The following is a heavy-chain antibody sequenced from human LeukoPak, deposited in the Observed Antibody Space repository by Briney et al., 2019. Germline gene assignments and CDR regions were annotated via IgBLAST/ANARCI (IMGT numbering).Heavy chain of an antibody. CDR3: ARPGYGDYNWYFDL. CDR2: INHSGST. Sequence: PSETLSLTCAVYGGSFSGYYWSWIRQPPGKGLEWIGEINHSGSTNYNPSLKSRVTISVDTSKNQFSLKLSSVTAADTAVYYCARPGYGDYNWYFDLWGRGTLVTVSS. CDR1: GGSFSGYY. J-gene: IGHJ2*01. D-gene: IGHD4-17*01. V-gene: IGHV4-34*01.